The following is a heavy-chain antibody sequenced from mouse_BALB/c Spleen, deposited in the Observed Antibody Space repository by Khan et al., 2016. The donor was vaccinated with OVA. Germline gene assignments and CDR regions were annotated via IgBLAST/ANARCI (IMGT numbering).Heavy chain of an antibody. V-gene: IGHV1S29*02. CDR3: ARSGYGPFAF. CDR1: GYTFSDYN. CDR2: IHPNNGVT. J-gene: IGHJ3*01. Sequence: VQLKESGPELVKPGASVKISCKATGYTFSDYNMDWVKQGHGKSLEWIGYIHPNNGVTGYNQKFKTKATLTVDTSSSTAYMELRSLTSEDSAAYYCARSGYGPFAFWGQGTLVTVSA. D-gene: IGHD1-2*01.